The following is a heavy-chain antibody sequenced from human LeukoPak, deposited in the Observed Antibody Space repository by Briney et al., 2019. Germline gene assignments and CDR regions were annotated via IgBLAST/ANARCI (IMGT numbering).Heavy chain of an antibody. D-gene: IGHD6-19*01. CDR2: ISSSSSYI. CDR3: ARFGDSSGWLAFDY. Sequence: MTGGSLRLSCAASGFTFNTYTMNWVRQAPGKGLEWVSSISSSSSYIYYADSVKGRFTISRDNAKNSLYLQMNSLRAEDTAVYYCARFGDSSGWLAFDYWGQGTLVTVSS. CDR1: GFTFNTYT. J-gene: IGHJ4*02. V-gene: IGHV3-21*01.